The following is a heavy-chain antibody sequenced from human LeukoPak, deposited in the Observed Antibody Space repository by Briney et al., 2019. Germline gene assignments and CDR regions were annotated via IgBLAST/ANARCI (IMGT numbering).Heavy chain of an antibody. CDR1: GFTFSSYA. D-gene: IGHD1-26*01. V-gene: IGHV3-23*01. CDR3: AKADRYSGSYFSDY. J-gene: IGHJ4*02. CDR2: ISGSGGST. Sequence: PGGSLRLSCAASGFTFSSYAMSWVRQAPGKGLEWVSAISGSGGSTYYAHSVKGRFTISRDNSKNTLYLQMNSLRAEDTPVYYCAKADRYSGSYFSDYWGQGTLVTVSS.